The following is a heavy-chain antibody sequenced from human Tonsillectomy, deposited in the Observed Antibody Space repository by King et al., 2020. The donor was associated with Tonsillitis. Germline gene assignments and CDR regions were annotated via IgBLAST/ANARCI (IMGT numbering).Heavy chain of an antibody. J-gene: IGHJ6*02. Sequence: VQLQQWGAGLLKPSETLSLTCAVYGGSFSVYYWSWIRQPPGKGLEWIGEINHSGSTNYTPSLKSRVTVSVDPSKNQFSLKLSSVTAADTAVYYCARRWDRDSVNAEWNNVLAAAGSYYSYGMDVWGQGTTVTVSS. D-gene: IGHD6-13*01. CDR1: GGSFSVYY. V-gene: IGHV4-34*01. CDR3: ARRWDRDSVNAEWNNVLAAAGSYYSYGMDV. CDR2: INHSGST.